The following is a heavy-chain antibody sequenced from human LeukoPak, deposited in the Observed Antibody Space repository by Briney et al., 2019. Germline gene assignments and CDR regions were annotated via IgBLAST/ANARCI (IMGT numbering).Heavy chain of an antibody. D-gene: IGHD1-26*01. CDR2: ISYDGSNK. Sequence: GGSLRLSCAASGFTFSSYGMHWVRQAPGKGLEWVAVISYDGSNKYYADSVKGRFTISRDNSKNTLYLQMNSLRAEDTAVYYCAKDHGYWELLLLDYWGQGTLVTVSS. CDR1: GFTFSSYG. J-gene: IGHJ4*02. CDR3: AKDHGYWELLLLDY. V-gene: IGHV3-30*18.